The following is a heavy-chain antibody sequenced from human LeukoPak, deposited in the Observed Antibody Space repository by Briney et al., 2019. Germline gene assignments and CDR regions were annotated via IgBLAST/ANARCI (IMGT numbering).Heavy chain of an antibody. D-gene: IGHD6-19*01. J-gene: IGHJ4*02. CDR1: GGTFSSYA. V-gene: IGHV1-69*13. CDR3: AFLGGDPVAGFDWHY. Sequence: GASVKVSCKASGGTFSSYAISWVRQAPGQGLEWMGGIIPIFGTANYAQKFQGRVTITADESTSTAYMELSSLRSEDTAVYYCAFLGGDPVAGFDWHYWGQGTLVTVSS. CDR2: IIPIFGTA.